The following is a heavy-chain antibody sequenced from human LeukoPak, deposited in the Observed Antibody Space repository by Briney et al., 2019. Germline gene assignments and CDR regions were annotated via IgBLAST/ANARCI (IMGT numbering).Heavy chain of an antibody. CDR1: GGSFSGYY. CDR3: ARACSTSCYKTYYYYYYGMDV. Sequence: PSETLSLTCAVYGGSFSGYYWSWIRQSPGKGLEWIGEINHSGSTNYNPSLKSRVTISVDTSKNQFSLKLSSVTAADTAVYYCARACSTSCYKTYYYYYYGMDVWGQGTTVTVSS. V-gene: IGHV4-34*01. J-gene: IGHJ6*02. CDR2: INHSGST. D-gene: IGHD2-2*02.